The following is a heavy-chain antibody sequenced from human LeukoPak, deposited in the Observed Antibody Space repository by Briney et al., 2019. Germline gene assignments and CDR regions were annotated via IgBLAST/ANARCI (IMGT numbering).Heavy chain of an antibody. J-gene: IGHJ4*02. CDR1: GFTFNIYG. D-gene: IGHD1-1*01. CDR2: IYNDGST. Sequence: PGGSLRLSCVASGFTFNIYGMSWVRQAPGKGLEWVSSIYNDGSTVYADSVKGRFTISRDNSKNTLYLQMNSLRGDDTSVYYCAKIDMWNPAYWGQGTLVTVSS. CDR3: AKIDMWNPAY. V-gene: IGHV3-66*02.